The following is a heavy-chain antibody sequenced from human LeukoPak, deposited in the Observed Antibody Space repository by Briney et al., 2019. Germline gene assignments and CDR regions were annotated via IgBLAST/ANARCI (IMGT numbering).Heavy chain of an antibody. CDR1: GYTFNSYL. J-gene: IGHJ4*02. Sequence: ASVKVSCKGSGYTFNSYLISWVRQVPGQGLEWMGWISGHNGNTDYAQKFKDRVTLTTDTSTTTAYMELRSLTSDDTAVYYCARIWAEFQWVSDFWGQGTQVTVSP. D-gene: IGHD1-26*01. CDR3: ARIWAEFQWVSDF. V-gene: IGHV1-18*01. CDR2: ISGHNGNT.